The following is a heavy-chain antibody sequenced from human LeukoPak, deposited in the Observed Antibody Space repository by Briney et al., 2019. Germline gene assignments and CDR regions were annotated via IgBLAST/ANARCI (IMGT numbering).Heavy chain of an antibody. Sequence: ASVKVSFKASGYTFTNYYMHWVRQAPGQGLEWMGWINPNSGDTKSLQKFQGRVTITRDTYINTAYMELNGLRSDDTAVYYCARDSHCGDDNCYEYFPHWGQGTLVTVSS. CDR1: GYTFTNYY. CDR3: ARDSHCGDDNCYEYFPH. V-gene: IGHV1-2*02. D-gene: IGHD2-15*01. J-gene: IGHJ1*01. CDR2: INPNSGDT.